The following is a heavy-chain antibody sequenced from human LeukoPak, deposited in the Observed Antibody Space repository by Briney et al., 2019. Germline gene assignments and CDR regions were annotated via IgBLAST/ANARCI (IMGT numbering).Heavy chain of an antibody. CDR3: ARGVRPTAMATHFDY. CDR2: IIPIFGTA. Sequence: GASVKVSCKASVDTFSIYAISWVRQAPGQGLEWMGSIIPIFGTANYAQKFQGRVTITADKSTSTAYMELSSLRSEDTAVYYCARGVRPTAMATHFDYWGQGTLVTVSS. CDR1: VDTFSIYA. J-gene: IGHJ4*02. D-gene: IGHD5-18*01. V-gene: IGHV1-69*06.